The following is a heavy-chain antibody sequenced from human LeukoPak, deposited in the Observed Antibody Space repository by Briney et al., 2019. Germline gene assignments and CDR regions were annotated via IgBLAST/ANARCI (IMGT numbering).Heavy chain of an antibody. D-gene: IGHD2/OR15-2a*01. CDR3: ASGSTRVYNWFDP. CDR2: INLSGGST. V-gene: IGHV1-46*01. CDR1: GFTFINYY. Sequence: ASVKVSCKASGFTFINYYMHWVRQAPGQGLEWLGIINLSGGSTHYPQKFQDRATMTRDTSTSTVYMELSSLRSEDTAVYYCASGSTRVYNWFDPWGQGTLVTVSS. J-gene: IGHJ5*02.